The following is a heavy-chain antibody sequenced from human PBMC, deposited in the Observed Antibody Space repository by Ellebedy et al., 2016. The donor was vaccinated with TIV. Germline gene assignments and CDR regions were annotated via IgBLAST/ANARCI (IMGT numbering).Heavy chain of an antibody. D-gene: IGHD1-26*01. V-gene: IGHV3-11*04. J-gene: IGHJ5*02. CDR3: AKDRIGNYYFDL. CDR2: IDGAGGAR. Sequence: PGGSLRLSCTASGFTFSDYFMSWIRQAPGKGLEWVSYIDGAGGARYSADFVRGRFTISRDNTKNSLTLEMNDLRVDDTAVYYCAKDRIGNYYFDLWGQGTLVSVSS. CDR1: GFTFSDYF.